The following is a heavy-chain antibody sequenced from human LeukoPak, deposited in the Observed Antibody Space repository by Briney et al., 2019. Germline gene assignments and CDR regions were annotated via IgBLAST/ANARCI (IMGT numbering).Heavy chain of an antibody. CDR1: GGSLRSNNHY. V-gene: IGHV4-39*07. D-gene: IGHD3-10*01. CDR3: VRGPYGSGISNWFDP. CDR2: IYFNGNI. Sequence: SETLSLTCAVSGGSLRSNNHYWGWLRQPPGRGLEWLGNIYFNGNIAYNPSLQSRVTISVDTSKNQFSLRLNSVSAADTAVYYCVRGPYGSGISNWFDPWGQGTQVIVSS. J-gene: IGHJ5*02.